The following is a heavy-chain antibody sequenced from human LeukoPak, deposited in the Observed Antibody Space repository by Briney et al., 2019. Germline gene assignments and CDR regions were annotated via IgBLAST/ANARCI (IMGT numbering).Heavy chain of an antibody. Sequence: PGGSPRLSCAASGFTFSSYGMHWVRQAPGKGLEWVAFIRYDGSNKYYADSVKGRFTISRDNSKNTLYLQMNSLRAEDTAVYYCAKDPLAYYDILTGNWFDPWGQGTLVTVSS. D-gene: IGHD3-9*01. J-gene: IGHJ5*02. CDR3: AKDPLAYYDILTGNWFDP. CDR1: GFTFSSYG. V-gene: IGHV3-30*02. CDR2: IRYDGSNK.